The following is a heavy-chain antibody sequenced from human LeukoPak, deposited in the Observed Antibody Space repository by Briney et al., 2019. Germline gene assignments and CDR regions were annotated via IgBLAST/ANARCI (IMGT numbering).Heavy chain of an antibody. CDR1: GFTFSIYW. J-gene: IGHJ3*02. V-gene: IGHV3-7*03. D-gene: IGHD3-22*01. CDR3: AMLPTQRYYDSSGYPLSTYAFDI. Sequence: GGSLRLSCAASGFTFSIYWMSWVRQAPGKGLEWVANIKQDGSERYYVDSVKGRFTLSRDNVKNSLYLQMNSLRAEDTAVYYCAMLPTQRYYDSSGYPLSTYAFDIWGQGTMVTVSS. CDR2: IKQDGSER.